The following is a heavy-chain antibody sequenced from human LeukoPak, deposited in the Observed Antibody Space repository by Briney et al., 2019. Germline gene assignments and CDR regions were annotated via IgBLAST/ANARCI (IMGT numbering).Heavy chain of an antibody. V-gene: IGHV1-69*06. CDR1: GGTFSSYA. D-gene: IGHD4-17*01. CDR3: ARSPLATVTTGGGYFDY. Sequence: GASVKVSCKASGGTFSSYAISWVRQAPGQGLEWMGGIIPIFGTANYAQKFQGRVTITADKSTSTAYMELSSLRSEDTAVYYCARSPLATVTTGGGYFDYWGQGTLVTVSS. CDR2: IIPIFGTA. J-gene: IGHJ4*02.